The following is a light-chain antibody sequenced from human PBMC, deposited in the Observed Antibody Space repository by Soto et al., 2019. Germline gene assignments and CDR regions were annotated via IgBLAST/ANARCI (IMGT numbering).Light chain of an antibody. Sequence: SYELTQPPSVSVSPGQTATITCSGDKLGDKYASWYQQKPGQSPVLVIYQDNKRPSGIPERFSGSNSGNTATLTISGTQAMDEADYYCQAWDSGTVLFGGGTKVTVL. CDR2: QDN. CDR3: QAWDSGTVL. J-gene: IGLJ2*01. CDR1: KLGDKY. V-gene: IGLV3-1*01.